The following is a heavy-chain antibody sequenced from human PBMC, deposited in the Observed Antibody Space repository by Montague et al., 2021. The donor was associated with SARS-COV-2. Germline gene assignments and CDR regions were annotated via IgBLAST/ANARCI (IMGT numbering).Heavy chain of an antibody. CDR1: GFTYSKYG. J-gene: IGHJ4*02. V-gene: IGHV3-33*01. CDR2: IWNDGSKK. CDR3: VGDPGDPDTFDY. Sequence: SRRLSLSASGFTYSKYGVHWVRQAPGKGLEWVASIWNDGSKKYHADSVKGRFTISRDNSNNMLYLRMDSLRAEDAAVYYCVGDPGDPDTFDYWGQGTQVTVSS. D-gene: IGHD7-27*01.